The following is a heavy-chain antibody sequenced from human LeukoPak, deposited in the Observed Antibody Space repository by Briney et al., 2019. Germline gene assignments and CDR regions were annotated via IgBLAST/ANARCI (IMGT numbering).Heavy chain of an antibody. V-gene: IGHV3-23*01. CDR1: GFTFSSYA. CDR2: ISGSGGST. CDR3: AKDWAVVVVAARYFDY. D-gene: IGHD2-15*01. J-gene: IGHJ4*02. Sequence: GGSLRLSCAASGFTFSSYAMSSVRQAPGKGLEWDSAISGSGGSTYYADSVKGRFTISRDNSKNKLYLQMNSLRAEDTAVYYCAKDWAVVVVAARYFDYWGQGTLVTVSS.